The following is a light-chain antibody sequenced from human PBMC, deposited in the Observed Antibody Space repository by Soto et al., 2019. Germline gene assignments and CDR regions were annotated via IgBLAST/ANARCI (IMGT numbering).Light chain of an antibody. V-gene: IGKV3D-20*02. CDR3: QQRNSWPLT. CDR1: QSLSSIH. CDR2: GTS. J-gene: IGKJ4*01. Sequence: EVVLTQSPATLSLSPGERASLSCRASQSLSSIHVAWYQQKPGQAPRLLIYGTSSRATGIPDRFSGSGSGTDFTLTISSLEPEDFAVYYCQQRNSWPLTFGGGTKVEIK.